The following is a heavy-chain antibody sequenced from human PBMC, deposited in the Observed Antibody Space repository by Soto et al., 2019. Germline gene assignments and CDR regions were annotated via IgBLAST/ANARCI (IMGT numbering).Heavy chain of an antibody. CDR1: GGSFRGYY. D-gene: IGHD2-15*01. J-gene: IGHJ4*02. Sequence: SETLSLTCAVYGGSFRGYYWSWIRQPPGKGLEWIGEINHSGSTNYNPSLKSRVTISVDTSKNQFSLKLSSVTAADPAVYYCGRVVEGATRHTYFDSWGPGTLVTVSS. CDR3: GRVVEGATRHTYFDS. CDR2: INHSGST. V-gene: IGHV4-34*01.